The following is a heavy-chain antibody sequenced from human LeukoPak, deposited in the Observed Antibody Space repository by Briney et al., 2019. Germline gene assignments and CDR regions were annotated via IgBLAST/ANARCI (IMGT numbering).Heavy chain of an antibody. J-gene: IGHJ4*02. D-gene: IGHD6-13*01. CDR3: AKGQTAAGTDYFDY. V-gene: IGHV3-23*01. CDR1: GFTFSSHA. CDR2: ISGSGGST. Sequence: GGSLRLSCAASGFTFSSHAMCWVRQAPGKGLVWVSAISGSGGSTYYPDSVKGRFTISRDNPKNTLYLQMNSLRAEDTAVYYCAKGQTAAGTDYFDYWGQGTLVTVSS.